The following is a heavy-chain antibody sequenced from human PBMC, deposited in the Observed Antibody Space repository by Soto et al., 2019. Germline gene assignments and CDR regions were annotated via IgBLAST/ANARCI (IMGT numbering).Heavy chain of an antibody. CDR3: AKDSSPVQYYYYYGMDV. J-gene: IGHJ6*02. D-gene: IGHD6-13*01. V-gene: IGHV3-23*01. CDR1: GFTFSSYA. CDR2: ISGSGGST. Sequence: PGGSLRLSCAASGFTFSSYAMSWVRQAPGKGLEWVSAISGSGGSTYYADSVKGRFTISRDNSKNTLYLQMNSLRAEDTAVYYCAKDSSPVQYYYYYGMDVWGQGTTVTVSS.